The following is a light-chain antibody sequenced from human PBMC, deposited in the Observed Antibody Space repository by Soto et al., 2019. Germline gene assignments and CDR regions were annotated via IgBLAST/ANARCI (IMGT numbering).Light chain of an antibody. Sequence: DIQMTQSPSSLSASVGDRVTITCRASQSISSYLNWYQQKPGKAPKPLIYAASSLQSGVPSRFSGSGSGTDFTLTISSLQPEDFATYYCQQSYSTPPSTFGGGTKVDIK. CDR3: QQSYSTPPST. J-gene: IGKJ4*01. CDR2: AAS. CDR1: QSISSY. V-gene: IGKV1-39*01.